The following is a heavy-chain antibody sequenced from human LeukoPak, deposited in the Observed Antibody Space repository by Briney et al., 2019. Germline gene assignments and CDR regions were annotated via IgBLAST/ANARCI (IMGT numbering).Heavy chain of an antibody. J-gene: IGHJ4*02. CDR2: IHYSGST. Sequence: PSETLSLTCTVSGGSISSYFWSWIRQTPGKGLEWIGDIHYSGSTNYNPSLKSRVTISVDTSKNQFSLKLTSVTAADTAVYCCARQGVSSYQYYFDYWGQGTLVTVSS. CDR1: GGSISSYF. V-gene: IGHV4-59*08. D-gene: IGHD3-22*01. CDR3: ARQGVSSYQYYFDY.